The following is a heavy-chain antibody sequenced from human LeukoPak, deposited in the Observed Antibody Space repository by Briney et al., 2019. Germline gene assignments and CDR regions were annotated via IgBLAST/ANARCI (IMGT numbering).Heavy chain of an antibody. CDR3: AGAIRVVAASPRGNYYYYYMDV. CDR2: INAGNGNT. J-gene: IGHJ6*03. D-gene: IGHD2-15*01. CDR1: GYTFKNYG. Sequence: ASVKVSCKASGYTFKNYGISWVRQAPGQRLEWMGWINAGNGNTKYSQEFQGRVTITRDTSASTAYMELSSLRSEDMAVYYCAGAIRVVAASPRGNYYYYYMDVWGKGTTVTVSS. V-gene: IGHV1-3*03.